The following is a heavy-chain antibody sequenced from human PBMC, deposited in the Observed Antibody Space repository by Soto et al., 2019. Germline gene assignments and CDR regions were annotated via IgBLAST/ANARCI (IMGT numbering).Heavy chain of an antibody. V-gene: IGHV3-30*18. Sequence: SLLLSCAASGFTFSSYGMHWVRQAPGKGLEWVAVISYDGSNKYYADSVKGRFTISRDNSKNTLYLQMNSLRAEDTAVYYCAKDYPTTIFGVVYYYYGMDVWGQGTTVTV. J-gene: IGHJ6*02. D-gene: IGHD3-3*01. CDR3: AKDYPTTIFGVVYYYYGMDV. CDR1: GFTFSSYG. CDR2: ISYDGSNK.